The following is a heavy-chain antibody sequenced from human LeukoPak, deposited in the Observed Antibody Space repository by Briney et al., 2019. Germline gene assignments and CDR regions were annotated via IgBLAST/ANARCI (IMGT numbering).Heavy chain of an antibody. D-gene: IGHD3-3*01. CDR2: MNPNSGNT. V-gene: IGHV1-8*01. CDR1: GYTFTSYD. J-gene: IGHJ6*02. Sequence: ASVKVSCKASGYTFTSYDINWVRQATGQGLEWMGWMNPNSGNTGYAQKFQGRVTMTRNTSISTAYMELSSLRSEDTAVYYCARHPYYDFWSGYYSGYYYYYGMDVWGQGTTVTVSS. CDR3: ARHPYYDFWSGYYSGYYYYYGMDV.